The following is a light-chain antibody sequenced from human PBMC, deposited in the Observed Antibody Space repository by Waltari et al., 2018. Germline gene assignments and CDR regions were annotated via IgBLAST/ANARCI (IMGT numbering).Light chain of an antibody. CDR1: QSVLRSAAETP. J-gene: IGKJ5*01. CDR3: MRNIQFPT. Sequence: IVMTQTPLSLSVTPEQPASISCKSSQSVLRSAAETPLYWFQQKSGQPPQVVIYGVSKRCSGVPDRFSGSGSGTEFTLKISRVEAEDVGVYYCMRNIQFPTFGQGTRLDIQ. V-gene: IGKV2D-29*01. CDR2: GVS.